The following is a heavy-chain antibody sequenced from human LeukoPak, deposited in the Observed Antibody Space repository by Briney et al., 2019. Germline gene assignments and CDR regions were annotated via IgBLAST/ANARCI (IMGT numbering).Heavy chain of an antibody. CDR2: INHSGST. CDR1: GGSFSGYY. V-gene: IGHV4-34*01. CDR3: ARVLVVVAADNWFDP. D-gene: IGHD2-15*01. Sequence: SETLSLTCAVYGGSFSGYYWSWIRQPPGKGLEWIGEINHSGSTYYNPSLKSRVTISVDTSKNQFSLKPSSVTAADTAVYYCARVLVVVAADNWFDPWGQGTLVTVSS. J-gene: IGHJ5*02.